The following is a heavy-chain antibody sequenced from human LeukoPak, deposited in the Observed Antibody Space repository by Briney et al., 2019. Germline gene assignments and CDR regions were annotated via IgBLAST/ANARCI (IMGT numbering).Heavy chain of an antibody. V-gene: IGHV3-30*02. CDR2: IRYDGSNK. CDR1: GFTFSSYG. Sequence: GGSLRLSCAASGFTFSSYGMRWVRQAPGKGLEWVAFIRYDGSNKYYADSVKGRFTISRDNSKNTLYLQMNSLRAEDTAVYYCAKNYGGNHDAFDIWGQGTMVTVSS. D-gene: IGHD4-23*01. CDR3: AKNYGGNHDAFDI. J-gene: IGHJ3*02.